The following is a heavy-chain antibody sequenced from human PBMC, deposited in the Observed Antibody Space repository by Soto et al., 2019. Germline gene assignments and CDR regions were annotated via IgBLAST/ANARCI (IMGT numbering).Heavy chain of an antibody. CDR2: ISAYNGNT. Sequence: QVQLVQSGAEVKKPGASVKVSCKASGYTFTSYGISWVRQAPGQGLEWMGWISAYNGNTNYAQKLQGRVTMTTDTSTRPAYLGPRRLRSGGTAVDFLARRKAEEALDYWGQGTLVTVSS. CDR1: GYTFTSYG. V-gene: IGHV1-18*01. CDR3: ARRKAEEALDY. J-gene: IGHJ4*02.